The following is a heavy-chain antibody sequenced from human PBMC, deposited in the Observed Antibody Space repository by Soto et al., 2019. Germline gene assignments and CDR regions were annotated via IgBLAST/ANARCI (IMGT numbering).Heavy chain of an antibody. CDR1: GFTLNNLW. D-gene: IGHD2-21*01. CDR2: IKPDGSEN. J-gene: IGHJ4*02. Sequence: EVQLLESGGGLVQPGGSLRLSSAPSGFTLNNLWMRWVRQAPGKGLEWVANIKPDGSENSYVDSVKGRFTISRDNAKKSLYLQLNNMIAEDTGVSCCARANFAIRGQGTLVTVPS. CDR3: ARANFAI. V-gene: IGHV3-7*04.